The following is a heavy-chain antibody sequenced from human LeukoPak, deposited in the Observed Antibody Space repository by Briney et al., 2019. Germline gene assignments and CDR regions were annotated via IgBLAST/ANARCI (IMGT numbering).Heavy chain of an antibody. Sequence: SVKVSCKASGGTFSSYAISWVRQAPGQGLEWMGGIIPIFGTANYAQKFQGRVTITADESTSTAYMELSSLRSEDTAVYYCARGKMELQDASDIWGQGTMVTVSS. D-gene: IGHD1-26*01. CDR3: ARGKMELQDASDI. J-gene: IGHJ3*02. V-gene: IGHV1-69*13. CDR1: GGTFSSYA. CDR2: IIPIFGTA.